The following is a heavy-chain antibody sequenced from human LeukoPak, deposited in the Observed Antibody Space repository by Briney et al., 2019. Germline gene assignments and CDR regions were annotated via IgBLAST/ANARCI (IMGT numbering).Heavy chain of an antibody. CDR1: GGSIISSNYY. Sequence: SETLSLTCSVSGGSIISSNYYWGWIRQPPGKGLEWIGSIYYSGSTYYNPSLKSRVTISVDTSKNQFSLKLSSVTAADTAVYYCARRHSSSSKALDYWGQGTLVTVSS. V-gene: IGHV4-39*01. J-gene: IGHJ4*02. CDR2: IYYSGST. CDR3: ARRHSSSSKALDY. D-gene: IGHD6-6*01.